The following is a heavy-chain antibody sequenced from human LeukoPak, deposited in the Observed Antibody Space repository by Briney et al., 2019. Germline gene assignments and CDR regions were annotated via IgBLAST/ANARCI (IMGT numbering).Heavy chain of an antibody. CDR2: IYHSGST. J-gene: IGHJ6*02. CDR3: ARASSSFYGMDV. Sequence: SETLSLTCAVSGGSISSGGYSWSWIRQPPGKGLEWIGYIYHSGSTYYNPSFKSRVTISVDRSKNQFSLKLSSVTAADTAVYYCARASSSFYGMDVWGQGTTVTVSS. V-gene: IGHV4-30-2*01. D-gene: IGHD6-6*01. CDR1: GGSISSGGYS.